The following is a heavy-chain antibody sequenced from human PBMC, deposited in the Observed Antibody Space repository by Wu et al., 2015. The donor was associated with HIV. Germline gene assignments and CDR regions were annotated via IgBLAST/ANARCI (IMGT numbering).Heavy chain of an antibody. Sequence: QVQLVQSGAEVKKPGSSVKVSCKASGGTFSSYAISWVRQAPGQGLEWMGGIIPIFGTANYAQKFQGRVTITTDESTSTAYMEMSSLRSEDTAVYYCASSIVVVPAAMPGYFDYWGQGTLVTSP. CDR3: ASSIVVVPAAMPGYFDY. CDR1: GGTFSSYA. J-gene: IGHJ4*02. CDR2: IIPIFGTA. V-gene: IGHV1-69*05. D-gene: IGHD2-2*01.